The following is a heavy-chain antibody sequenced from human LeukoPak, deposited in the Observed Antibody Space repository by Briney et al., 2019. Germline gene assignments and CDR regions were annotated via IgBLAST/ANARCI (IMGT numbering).Heavy chain of an antibody. CDR2: IYYSGST. CDR1: RGSISSGDYY. D-gene: IGHD3-3*01. J-gene: IGHJ5*02. CDR3: ARDQPAPYDFWSASNWFDP. V-gene: IGHV4-30-4*08. Sequence: PQTLSLTCTVSRGSISSGDYYWSWIRQPPGKGLEWIGYIYYSGSTYYNTSLKSRVTISVDTSKNQFSLKLSSVTAADTAVYYCARDQPAPYDFWSASNWFDPWGQGTLVTVSS.